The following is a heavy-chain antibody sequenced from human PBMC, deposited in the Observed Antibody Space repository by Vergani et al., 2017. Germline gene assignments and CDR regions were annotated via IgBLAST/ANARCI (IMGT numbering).Heavy chain of an antibody. CDR1: GFKFSQFG. J-gene: IGHJ6*03. CDR2: ISYDGSKT. D-gene: IGHD3-16*01. CDR3: ARDVWDCSGISCFLRAGECYYMDV. Sequence: QVQLVESGGGVVQPGTSLRLSCEASGFKFSQFGMHWVRQGPGKGLEWVAFISYDGSKTQYADSEKGRVTISRDNSKNTVGLEMSSLRVDDTATYYCARDVWDCSGISCFLRAGECYYMDVWGKGTTVTVSS. V-gene: IGHV3-33*05.